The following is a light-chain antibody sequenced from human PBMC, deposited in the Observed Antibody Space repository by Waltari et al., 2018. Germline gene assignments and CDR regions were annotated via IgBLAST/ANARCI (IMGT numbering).Light chain of an antibody. CDR2: EVT. CDR1: SSDVGSYNR. CDR3: SSYTSRSTVV. V-gene: IGLV2-18*02. Sequence: QSALTQPPSVSGSPGQSVTISCTGTSSDVGSYNRVSRYQQPPGTAPKLLISEVTNWPSGVPHRFSGSKSGNTASLTISGLQAEDEADYYCSSYTSRSTVVFGGGTKLTVL. J-gene: IGLJ3*02.